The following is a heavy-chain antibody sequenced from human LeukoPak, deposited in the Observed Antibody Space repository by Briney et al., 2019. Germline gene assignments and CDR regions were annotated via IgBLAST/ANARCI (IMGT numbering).Heavy chain of an antibody. CDR2: IYYSGST. Sequence: SETLSLTCTVSGYSISSGYYWGWIRQPPGKGLEWIGYIYYSGSTNYKPSLKSRVTISVDTSKNQFSLKLSSVTAADTAVYYCARLSSADYWGQGTLVTVSS. V-gene: IGHV4-61*05. CDR1: GYSISSGYY. CDR3: ARLSSADY. J-gene: IGHJ4*02. D-gene: IGHD6-19*01.